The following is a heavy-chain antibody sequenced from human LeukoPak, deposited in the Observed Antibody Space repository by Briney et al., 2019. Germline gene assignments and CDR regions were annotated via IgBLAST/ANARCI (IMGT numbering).Heavy chain of an antibody. Sequence: GGSLRLSCVASGFTFNNYWMNWVRQAPGKGLEWVSYISSSGSTIYYADSVKGRFTISRDNAKNSLYLQMNSLRAEDTAVYYCAELGITMIGGVWGKGTTVTISS. D-gene: IGHD3-10*02. CDR3: AELGITMIGGV. J-gene: IGHJ6*04. CDR2: ISSSGSTI. CDR1: GFTFNNYW. V-gene: IGHV3-48*04.